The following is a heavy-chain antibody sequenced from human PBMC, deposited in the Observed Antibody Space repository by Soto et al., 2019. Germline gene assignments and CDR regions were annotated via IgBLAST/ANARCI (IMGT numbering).Heavy chain of an antibody. CDR1: GFPFNRYW. J-gene: IGHJ4*02. Sequence: GGSLRLSCAASGFPFNRYWMTWVRQAPGKGLEWVASIKQDGSDKYYVDPVKGRFTISRDNAKNSLYLQMNSLRADDTAVYYCARDYGSGSYVGYWGPGTLVTVSS. CDR3: ARDYGSGSYVGY. V-gene: IGHV3-7*03. CDR2: IKQDGSDK. D-gene: IGHD3-10*01.